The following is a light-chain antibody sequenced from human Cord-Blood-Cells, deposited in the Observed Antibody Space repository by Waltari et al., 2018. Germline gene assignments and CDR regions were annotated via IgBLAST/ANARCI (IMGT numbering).Light chain of an antibody. CDR2: DVS. Sequence: QSALTQPASVSGSPGQSITISCTGTSSDVGSYNLVSWYQQHPGKAPKLMIYDVSKRPAGVSNRFSGSKSGNTASLTISGLQAEDEADYYCSSYAGSSTHVFGTGTKLTVL. V-gene: IGLV2-23*02. CDR3: SSYAGSSTHV. J-gene: IGLJ1*01. CDR1: SSDVGSYNL.